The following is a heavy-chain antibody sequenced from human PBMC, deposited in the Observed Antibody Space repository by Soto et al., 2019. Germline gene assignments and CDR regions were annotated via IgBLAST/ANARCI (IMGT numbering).Heavy chain of an antibody. CDR3: AKDRASGLRFLEWLYDY. CDR1: GFTFSSYA. V-gene: IGHV3-23*01. CDR2: ISGSGGST. J-gene: IGHJ4*02. D-gene: IGHD3-3*01. Sequence: PGGSLRLSCAASGFTFSSYAMSWVRQAPGKGLEWVSAISGSGGSTYYADSVKGRFTISRDNSKNTLYLQMNSLRAEDTAVYYCAKDRASGLRFLEWLYDYWGQGTLVTVSS.